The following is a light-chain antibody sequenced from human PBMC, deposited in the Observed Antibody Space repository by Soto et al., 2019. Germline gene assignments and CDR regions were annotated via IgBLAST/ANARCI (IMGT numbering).Light chain of an antibody. CDR2: NNN. Sequence: QSVLPQPPSASGTPRHRITISCPGSNSNIGSNTIIWYQHLTGTAPQLLIYNNNQQPSGVPDRFPGTKIGISDSLAIIGLQSVDEADYYCAACDDSREGHAVFGGGTQLTVL. CDR3: AACDDSREGHAV. V-gene: IGLV1-44*01. J-gene: IGLJ7*01. CDR1: NSNIGSNT.